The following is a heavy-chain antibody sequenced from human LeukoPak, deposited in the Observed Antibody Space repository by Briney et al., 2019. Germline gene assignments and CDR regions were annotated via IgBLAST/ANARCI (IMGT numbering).Heavy chain of an antibody. CDR2: INPSGGST. Sequence: ASVKVSCKTSGYTFTSYAVGWVRQAPGQGLEWMGIINPSGGSTSYAQKFQGRVTMTRNTSISTAYMELSSLRSEDTAVYYCARDYLSPRGIVGATTVEFDYWGQGTLVTVSS. CDR3: ARDYLSPRGIVGATTVEFDY. CDR1: GYTFTSYA. V-gene: IGHV1-46*01. D-gene: IGHD1-26*01. J-gene: IGHJ4*02.